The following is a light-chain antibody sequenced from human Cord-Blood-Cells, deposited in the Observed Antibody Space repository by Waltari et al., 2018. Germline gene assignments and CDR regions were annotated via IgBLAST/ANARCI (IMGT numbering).Light chain of an antibody. Sequence: DIQMTQSPSSLSASVGDRVTITCLASQGISNYLAWYQQKPGKVPKLLIYAASTLQSGVPSRFSGSGSGTDVTLTISSLQPEDVATYYCQKYNGAPITFGQRTRLEIK. CDR3: QKYNGAPIT. CDR1: QGISNY. V-gene: IGKV1-27*01. J-gene: IGKJ5*01. CDR2: AAS.